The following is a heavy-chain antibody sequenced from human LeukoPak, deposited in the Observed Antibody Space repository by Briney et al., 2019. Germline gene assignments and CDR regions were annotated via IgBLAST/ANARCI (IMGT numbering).Heavy chain of an antibody. D-gene: IGHD4/OR15-4a*01. J-gene: IGHJ6*03. Sequence: ASVKVSCKASGYTFTGYYMHWVRQAPGQGLEWMGWINPNSGGTNYAQMFQGRVTMTRDTSISTAYMELSRLRSDDTAVYYCARDAVLSVRVDYYYYMDVWGKGTTVTVSS. CDR3: ARDAVLSVRVDYYYYMDV. CDR2: INPNSGGT. V-gene: IGHV1-2*02. CDR1: GYTFTGYY.